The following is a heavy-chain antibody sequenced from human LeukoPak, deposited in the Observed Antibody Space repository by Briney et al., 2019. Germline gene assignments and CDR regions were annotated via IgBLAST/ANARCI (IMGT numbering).Heavy chain of an antibody. D-gene: IGHD5-24*01. CDR1: GFTVSSTY. CDR2: IWHDGSNE. V-gene: IGHV3-33*08. Sequence: GGSLRLSCAASGFTVSSTYMSWVRQAPGKGLEWVAVIWHDGSNEYYTDSVMGRFTVSRDNSKNTLYLQMNSLRAEDTAVYYCARLQTRTIDYWGQGALVTVSS. J-gene: IGHJ4*02. CDR3: ARLQTRTIDY.